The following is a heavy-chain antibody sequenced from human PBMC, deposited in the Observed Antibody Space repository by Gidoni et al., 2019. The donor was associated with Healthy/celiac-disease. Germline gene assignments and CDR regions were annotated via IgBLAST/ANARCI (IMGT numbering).Heavy chain of an antibody. V-gene: IGHV3-33*01. CDR3: ARDQLLVGFDYYYYYGMDV. Sequence: QVQLVESGGGVVQPGRSLRFSCAASGFTFSSYGMHWVRQAPGTGLEWVAVIWYDGSNKSYADSVKGRFTISRDKSKNTLYLQMNSLRAEDTAVYYCARDQLLVGFDYYYYYGMDVWGQGTTVTVSS. J-gene: IGHJ6*02. D-gene: IGHD2-8*02. CDR2: IWYDGSNK. CDR1: GFTFSSYG.